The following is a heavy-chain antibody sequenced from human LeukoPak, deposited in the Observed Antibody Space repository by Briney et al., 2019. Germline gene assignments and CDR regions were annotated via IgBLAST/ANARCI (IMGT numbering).Heavy chain of an antibody. CDR2: VYDSENT. V-gene: IGHV4-39*01. J-gene: IGHJ3*02. CDR3: ARFDDYDAFDI. Sequence: SETLSLTCTVSGGSINSSGNYWGWIRQPPGKGLECVGSVYDSENTYYNPSLKSRVTISVDTSTNQFSLKLRSVTAADTAVYYCARFDDYDAFDIWGQGTMVTVSS. CDR1: GGSINSSGNY. D-gene: IGHD4-11*01.